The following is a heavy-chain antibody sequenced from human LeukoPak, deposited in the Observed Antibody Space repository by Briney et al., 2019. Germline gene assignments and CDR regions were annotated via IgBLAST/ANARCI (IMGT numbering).Heavy chain of an antibody. CDR2: IYSGGNT. J-gene: IGHJ6*02. D-gene: IGHD6-19*01. V-gene: IGHV3-53*01. CDR1: GFTVSSNY. CDR3: ARDRTGIAVAGPETVYYYYGMDV. Sequence: GGSLRLSCAASGFTVSSNYMSWVRQAPGKGLERGSVIYSGGNTYYADSVKGRFTISRDNSKNTLYLQMNSLRAEDTAVYYCARDRTGIAVAGPETVYYYYGMDVWGQGTTVTVSS.